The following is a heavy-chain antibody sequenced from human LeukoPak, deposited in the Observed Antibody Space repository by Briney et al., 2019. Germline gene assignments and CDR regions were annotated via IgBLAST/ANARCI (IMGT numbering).Heavy chain of an antibody. V-gene: IGHV1-18*01. D-gene: IGHD3-3*01. J-gene: IGHJ6*03. CDR2: ISAYNGNT. CDR3: ARTEFTTIFGVAAPDYYYYYMDV. CDR1: GYTFTSYG. Sequence: GASVKVSCKASGYTFTSYGISWVRQAPGQGLEWMGWISAYNGNTNYAQKLQGRVTMTTDTSTSTAYMELRSLRSDDTAVYYCARTEFTTIFGVAAPDYYYYYMDVWGKGTTVTVSS.